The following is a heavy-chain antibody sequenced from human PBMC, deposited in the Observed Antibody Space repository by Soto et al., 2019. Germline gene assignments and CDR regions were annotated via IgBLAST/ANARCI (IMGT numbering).Heavy chain of an antibody. D-gene: IGHD2-21*01. Sequence: QITLKESGPTLVKPTQTLTLTCTFSGFSLSTSGVGVGWIRQPPGKALEWLALIYWDDDKRYSPSLKSRLNITKYSSNKQAVHSFTNMDPLFTATYYCAHSPRWRWLCAIDYWGQGTLVTVSS. CDR3: AHSPRWRWLCAIDY. CDR2: IYWDDDK. J-gene: IGHJ4*02. CDR1: GFSLSTSGVG. V-gene: IGHV2-5*02.